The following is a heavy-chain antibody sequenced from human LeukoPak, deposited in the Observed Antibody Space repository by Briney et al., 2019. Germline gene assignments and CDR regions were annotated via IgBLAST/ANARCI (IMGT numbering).Heavy chain of an antibody. V-gene: IGHV1-69*04. Sequence: SVKVSCKASGGTFSSYAISWVRQAPGQGLEWMGRIIPILGIANYAQKFQGRVTITADKSTSTAYMELSSLRSEDTAVYYCARDDYDILTAYYYYGMDVWGQGTTVTVSS. CDR3: ARDDYDILTAYYYYGMDV. CDR1: GGTFSSYA. J-gene: IGHJ6*02. D-gene: IGHD3-9*01. CDR2: IIPILGIA.